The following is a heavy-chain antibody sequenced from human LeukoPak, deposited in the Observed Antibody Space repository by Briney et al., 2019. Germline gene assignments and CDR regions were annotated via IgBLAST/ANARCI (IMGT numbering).Heavy chain of an antibody. Sequence: SETLSLTCSVSGFSISRGYYWGCIRQPTGKGLEWIGSIYHSGSTYYDPSLKSRVTILVDTSKNQFSLNLSSVTAADTAVYYCARDGGYGSGNYDAFDIWGQGTRVTVSS. CDR3: ARDGGYGSGNYDAFDI. CDR2: IYHSGST. CDR1: GFSISRGYY. D-gene: IGHD3-10*01. J-gene: IGHJ3*02. V-gene: IGHV4-38-2*02.